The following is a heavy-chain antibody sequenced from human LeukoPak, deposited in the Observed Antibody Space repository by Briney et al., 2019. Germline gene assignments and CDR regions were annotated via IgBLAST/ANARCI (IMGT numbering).Heavy chain of an antibody. CDR3: ARDRRRDGYNFFDY. J-gene: IGHJ4*02. D-gene: IGHD5-24*01. V-gene: IGHV4-59*01. Sequence: SETLSLTCTVSGGSINNYYWSWIRQPPGKGLEWIGNFYYSGSTNYNPSLKSRVTIAMDTSKNQFSLKLSSVTAADTAVYYCARDRRRDGYNFFDYWGQGTLVTVSS. CDR2: FYYSGST. CDR1: GGSINNYY.